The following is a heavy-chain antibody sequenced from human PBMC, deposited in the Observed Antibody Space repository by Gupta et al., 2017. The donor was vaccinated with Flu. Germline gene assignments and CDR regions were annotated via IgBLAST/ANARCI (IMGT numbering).Heavy chain of an antibody. Sequence: SFSGYFWTCIGQTPVKGLDWVREIKQTGSVYYNTYLESRGTRSVDTSTKQFSRKLSTVTAADTTVEYWARGGKGIAEAGVDGYFDCWGPGTLVTVSS. CDR3: ARGGKGIAEAGVDGYFDC. CDR1: SFSGYF. J-gene: IGHJ2*01. CDR2: IKQTGSV. V-gene: IGHV4-34*01. D-gene: IGHD6-19*01.